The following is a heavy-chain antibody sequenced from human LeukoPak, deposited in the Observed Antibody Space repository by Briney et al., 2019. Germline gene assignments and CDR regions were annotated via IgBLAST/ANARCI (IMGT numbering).Heavy chain of an antibody. CDR3: ARRRGRHCSSTSCPFDY. CDR2: TYYSGCT. CDR1: GGSISSSSYY. Sequence: SETLSLTCTVSGGSISSSSYYWGWIRQPPGKGLEWIGSTYYSGCTYYNPSLKSRVTISVDTSKNQFSLKLSSVTAADTAVYYCARRRGRHCSSTSCPFDYWGQGTLVTVSS. J-gene: IGHJ4*02. D-gene: IGHD2-2*01. V-gene: IGHV4-39*01.